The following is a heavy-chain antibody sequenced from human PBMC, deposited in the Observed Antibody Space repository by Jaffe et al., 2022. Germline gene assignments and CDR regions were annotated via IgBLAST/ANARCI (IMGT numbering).Heavy chain of an antibody. CDR3: ARDNTMVQGVIHHYYYYMDV. CDR2: IKQDGSEK. D-gene: IGHD3-10*01. V-gene: IGHV3-7*01. Sequence: EVQLVESGGGLVQPGGSLRLSCAASGFTFSSYWMSWVRQAPGKGLEWVANIKQDGSEKYYVDSVKGRFTISRDNAKNSLYLQMNSLRAEDTAVYYCARDNTMVQGVIHHYYYYMDVWGKGTTVTVSS. J-gene: IGHJ6*03. CDR1: GFTFSSYW.